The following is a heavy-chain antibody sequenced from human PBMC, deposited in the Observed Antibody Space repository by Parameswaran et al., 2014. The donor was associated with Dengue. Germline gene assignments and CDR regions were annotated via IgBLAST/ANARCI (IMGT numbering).Heavy chain of an antibody. V-gene: IGHV1-69*05. Sequence: WVRQAPGQGLEWMGRIIPIFGTANYAQKFQGRFTISRDDSKSIAYLQMNSLKTEDTAVYYCTRDQRGIGESHSYFDYWGQGTLVTVSS. CDR2: IIPIFGTA. CDR3: TRDQRGIGESHSYFDY. D-gene: IGHD3-10*01. J-gene: IGHJ4*02.